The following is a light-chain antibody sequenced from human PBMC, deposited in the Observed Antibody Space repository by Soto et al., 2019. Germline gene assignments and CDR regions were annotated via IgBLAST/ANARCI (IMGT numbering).Light chain of an antibody. V-gene: IGLV1-40*01. CDR2: TDN. CDR3: QSYDKTLTAYV. Sequence: QSVLTQPPSVSGAPGQRVTISCTGSSSNIGAGYDVHWYHQLPGTAPKLLASTDNHRPSGVPDRLSASKSGASASLAITGLQAEDEAHYYCQSYDKTLTAYVFGTGTKVTVL. CDR1: SSNIGAGYD. J-gene: IGLJ1*01.